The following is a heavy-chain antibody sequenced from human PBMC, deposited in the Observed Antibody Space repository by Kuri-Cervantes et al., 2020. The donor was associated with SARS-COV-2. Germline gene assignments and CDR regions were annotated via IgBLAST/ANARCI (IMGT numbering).Heavy chain of an antibody. CDR2: IIPILGIA. CDR1: GGTFSSYA. CDR3: AREIPSAAGDDY. Sequence: SVKVSCKASGGTFSSYAISWVRQAPGQGLEWMGRIIPILGIANYAQKFQGRVTITGDKSTSTAYMELSSLRSEDTAVYYCAREIPSAAGDDYWGQGTLVTVSS. D-gene: IGHD6-13*01. J-gene: IGHJ4*02. V-gene: IGHV1-69*04.